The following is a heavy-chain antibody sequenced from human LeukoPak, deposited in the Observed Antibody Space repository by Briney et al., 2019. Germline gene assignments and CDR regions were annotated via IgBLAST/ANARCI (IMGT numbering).Heavy chain of an antibody. Sequence: SETLSLTCTVSGGSISSGDYYWSWIRPPPGKGLEWIGYIYYSGSTYYNPSLKSRVTISVDTSKNQFSLKLSSVTAADTAVYYCARDANPYGSGGGDAFDIWGQGTMVTVPS. J-gene: IGHJ3*02. CDR3: ARDANPYGSGGGDAFDI. CDR2: IYYSGST. V-gene: IGHV4-30-4*01. D-gene: IGHD3-10*01. CDR1: GGSISSGDYY.